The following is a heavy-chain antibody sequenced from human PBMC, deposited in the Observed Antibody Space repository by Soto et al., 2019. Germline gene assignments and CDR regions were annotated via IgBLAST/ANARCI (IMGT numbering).Heavy chain of an antibody. J-gene: IGHJ4*02. Sequence: XSVKVSCKASGYTFASYGISWGRQAPGQGLEWMGWIGVYNNNRNYAQKVQGRVTMTTDTSTSTAYMELRSLISDDTAVYYCARDQLGARGDYWGQGTLVTVSS. CDR2: IGVYNNNR. CDR1: GYTFASYG. V-gene: IGHV1-18*04. D-gene: IGHD3-10*01. CDR3: ARDQLGARGDY.